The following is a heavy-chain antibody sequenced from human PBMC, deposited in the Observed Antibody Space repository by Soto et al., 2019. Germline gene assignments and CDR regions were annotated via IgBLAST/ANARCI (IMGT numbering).Heavy chain of an antibody. V-gene: IGHV4-59*01. Sequence: LETLSLTCTVSGGSISSYYWSWIRQPPGKGLEWIGYIYYSGSTNYNPSLKSRVTISVDTSKNQFSLKLSSVTAADTAVYYCARDAVAARSPYYYYYGMDVWGQGTTVTVSS. CDR2: IYYSGST. D-gene: IGHD6-6*01. J-gene: IGHJ6*02. CDR1: GGSISSYY. CDR3: ARDAVAARSPYYYYYGMDV.